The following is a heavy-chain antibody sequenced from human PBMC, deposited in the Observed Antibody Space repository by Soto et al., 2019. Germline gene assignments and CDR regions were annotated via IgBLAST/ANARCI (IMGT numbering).Heavy chain of an antibody. V-gene: IGHV1-69*13. J-gene: IGHJ6*02. D-gene: IGHD6-6*01. CDR3: ASKGYIAASTGDFYYYYGMDV. Sequence: SVKVSCKASGGTFSSYAISWVRQAPGQGLEWMGGIIPIFGTANYAQKFQGRVTITADESTSTTYMELSSLRSEDTAVYYCASKGYIAASTGDFYYYYGMDVWGQGTTVTVSS. CDR2: IIPIFGTA. CDR1: GGTFSSYA.